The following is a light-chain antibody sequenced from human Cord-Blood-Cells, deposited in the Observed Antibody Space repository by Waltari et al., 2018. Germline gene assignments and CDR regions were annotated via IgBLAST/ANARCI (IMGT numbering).Light chain of an antibody. J-gene: IGLJ1*01. V-gene: IGLV1-47*01. CDR2: RNN. CDR1: SSNLGSNY. Sequence: QSVLTQPPSASGTPGQMVTISCSGSSSNLGSNYVYWYQQLPGTAPKLLIYRNNQRPSGVPDRFSGSKSGTSASLAISGLRSEDEADYYCAAWDDSLSGYVFGTGTKVTVL. CDR3: AAWDDSLSGYV.